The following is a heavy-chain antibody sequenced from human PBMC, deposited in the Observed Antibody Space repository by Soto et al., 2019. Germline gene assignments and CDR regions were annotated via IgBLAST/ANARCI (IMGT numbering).Heavy chain of an antibody. J-gene: IGHJ4*02. CDR2: ISYDGSNK. V-gene: IGHV3-30-3*01. D-gene: IGHD5-18*01. Sequence: QVQLVESGGGVVQPGRSLRLSCAASGFTFSSYAMHWVRQAPGKGLEWVAVISYDGSNKYYADSVKGRFTISRDNSKNTLYLQMNSLRTVYTAVYYCARALPPANTAMVLTYFDYWGQGTLVTVSS. CDR1: GFTFSSYA. CDR3: ARALPPANTAMVLTYFDY.